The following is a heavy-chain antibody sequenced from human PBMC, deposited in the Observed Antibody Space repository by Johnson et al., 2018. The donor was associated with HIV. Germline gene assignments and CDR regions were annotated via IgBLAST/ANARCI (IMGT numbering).Heavy chain of an antibody. D-gene: IGHD6-6*01. CDR1: GFTFSTYG. Sequence: QVQLVESGGGVVQPGRSLRLSCAASGFTFSTYGMHWVRQAPGKGLEWVAVMWYDGSNKYYADSVKGRFTISRDNAKNSLYLQMNSLRADDTAVYYCARAKSIAIRGGAFDIWGQGTTVTVSS. CDR3: ARAKSIAIRGGAFDI. J-gene: IGHJ3*02. V-gene: IGHV3-33*01. CDR2: MWYDGSNK.